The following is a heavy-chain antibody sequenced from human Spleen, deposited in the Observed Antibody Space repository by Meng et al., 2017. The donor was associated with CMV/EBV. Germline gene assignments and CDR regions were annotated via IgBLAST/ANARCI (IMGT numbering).Heavy chain of an antibody. CDR2: ISSSSSTI. Sequence: GESLKISCAASGFTFSSYEFNWVRQAPGKGLEWVSYISSSSSTIYYADSVKGRFTISRDNAKNSLYLQMNSLRAEDTAVYYCARPNYYDSSGYYYFDYWGQGTLVTVSS. CDR1: GFTFSSYE. CDR3: ARPNYYDSSGYYYFDY. J-gene: IGHJ4*02. V-gene: IGHV3-48*03. D-gene: IGHD3-22*01.